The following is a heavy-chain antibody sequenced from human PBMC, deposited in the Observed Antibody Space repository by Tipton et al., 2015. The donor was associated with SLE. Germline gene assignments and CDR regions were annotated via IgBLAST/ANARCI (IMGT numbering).Heavy chain of an antibody. CDR1: GFIFSTCA. CDR2: IRGKASGETT. J-gene: IGHJ4*02. CDR3: AREFPGWELENYFDP. Sequence: SLRLSCAASGFIFSTCAMSWVRPAPGKGLEWIGLIRGKASGETTEYAASVKHRFSISRDDSKSIAYLQMNSLKVEDTAVYLCAREFPGWELENYFDPWGQGTLVTVAS. D-gene: IGHD1-7*01. V-gene: IGHV3-49*04.